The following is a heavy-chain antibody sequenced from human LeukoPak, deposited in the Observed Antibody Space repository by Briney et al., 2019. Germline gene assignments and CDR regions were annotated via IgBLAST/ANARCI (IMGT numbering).Heavy chain of an antibody. CDR2: MNPNSGNT. CDR1: GYTFTSYD. D-gene: IGHD2-21*01. J-gene: IGHJ6*03. V-gene: IGHV1-8*03. CDR3: ARGSCGSGGDCYYYYMDV. Sequence: ASVKVSGKASGYTFTSYDINWVRQATGQGLEWMGWMNPNSGNTGYAQKFQGRVTITRNTSISTAYMELSSLRSEDTAVYYCARGSCGSGGDCYYYYMDVWGKGTTVTVSS.